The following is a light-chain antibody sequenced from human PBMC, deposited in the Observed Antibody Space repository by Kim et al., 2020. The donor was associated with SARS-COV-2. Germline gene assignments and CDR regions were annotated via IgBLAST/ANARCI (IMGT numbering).Light chain of an antibody. J-gene: IGKJ1*01. V-gene: IGKV1-8*01. CDR1: QGISRY. Sequence: PKGKRVTTACRASQGISRYLAWYQKRPGKAPKHLIYTAYTLQSRVPSRVSVSGSVTDITLTISWLQSEDFATYYCQQYYSYPPWTFGQGTKVDIK. CDR3: QQYYSYPPWT. CDR2: TAY.